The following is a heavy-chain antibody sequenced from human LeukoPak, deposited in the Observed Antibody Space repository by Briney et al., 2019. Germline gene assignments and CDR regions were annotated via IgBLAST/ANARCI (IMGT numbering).Heavy chain of an antibody. V-gene: IGHV4-39*07. D-gene: IGHD5-12*01. CDR3: ARGPLYGGYADYFDY. Sequence: SETLSLTCTVSGGSISSYYWGWIRQPPGKGLEWIGSIYYSGSTYYNPSLKSRVTISVDTSKNQFSLKLSSVTAADTAVYYCARGPLYGGYADYFDYWGQGTLVTVSS. CDR2: IYYSGST. J-gene: IGHJ4*02. CDR1: GGSISSYY.